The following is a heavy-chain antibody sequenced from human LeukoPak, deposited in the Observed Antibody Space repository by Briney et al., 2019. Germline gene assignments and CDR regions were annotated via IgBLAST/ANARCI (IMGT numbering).Heavy chain of an antibody. J-gene: IGHJ4*02. Sequence: AVTVSCKASAGALSSYAIRWVRQAPGQGLEWMGRIFPIFGIAHYAQKFQGRVTITADKSTSTAYMELSSLRSEDTAVYYCARDESLGEPVYWGQGTLVTVSS. V-gene: IGHV1-69*04. CDR2: IFPIFGIA. CDR1: AGALSSYA. D-gene: IGHD3-16*01. CDR3: ARDESLGEPVY.